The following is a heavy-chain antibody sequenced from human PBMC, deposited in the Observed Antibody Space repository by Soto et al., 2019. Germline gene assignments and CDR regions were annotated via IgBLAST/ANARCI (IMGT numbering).Heavy chain of an antibody. V-gene: IGHV1-18*01. CDR2: ISAYNGNT. J-gene: IGHJ5*02. D-gene: IGHD2-15*01. CDR3: ARDLGYCSGGSCYETNWFDP. Sequence: GSVEVSCKASGYTFTGYGISLGRQAPGQWLEWMGWISAYNGNTNYAQKLQGRVTMTTDTSTSTAYMELRSLRSDDTAVYYCARDLGYCSGGSCYETNWFDPWGQGTLVT. CDR1: GYTFTGYG.